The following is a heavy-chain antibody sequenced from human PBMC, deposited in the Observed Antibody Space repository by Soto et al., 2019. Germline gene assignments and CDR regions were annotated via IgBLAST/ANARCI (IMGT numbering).Heavy chain of an antibody. V-gene: IGHV5-51*01. Sequence: GESLKISCKGSGYRFTSYCIGWVRQMPGKGLEWMVIIYPGDSDTRYSPSFQGQVTISADKSISTAYLQWSSLKASDTAMYYCASQKGYCSGAGCFMDYYYGMDVWGQGTTVTVSS. J-gene: IGHJ6*02. CDR1: GYRFTSYC. CDR3: ASQKGYCSGAGCFMDYYYGMDV. CDR2: IYPGDSDT. D-gene: IGHD2-15*01.